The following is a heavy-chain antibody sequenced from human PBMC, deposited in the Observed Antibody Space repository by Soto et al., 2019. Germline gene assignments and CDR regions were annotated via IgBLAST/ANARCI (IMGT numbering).Heavy chain of an antibody. CDR3: ARSPGYYGSGSSYYYYYYYMDV. J-gene: IGHJ6*03. CDR1: GFSFSSYA. Sequence: PGGSLRLSCAASGFSFSSYAMSWVRQAPGQGLEWVLVISGSGGTRYYADSMKGRFTISRDNSKNTLYLQMSSLRAEDTAVYYCARSPGYYGSGSSYYYYYYYMDVWGKGTTVTVSS. D-gene: IGHD3-10*01. CDR2: ISGSGGTR. V-gene: IGHV3-23*01.